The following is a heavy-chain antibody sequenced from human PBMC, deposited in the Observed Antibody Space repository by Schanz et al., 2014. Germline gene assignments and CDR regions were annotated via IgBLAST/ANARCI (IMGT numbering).Heavy chain of an antibody. CDR3: ARPSDSSWYMDV. J-gene: IGHJ6*03. V-gene: IGHV3-33*01. Sequence: HVQLVESGGGVVQPGGSLRLSCAASGFTFSAFGMHWVRQAPGKGLEWVAIIWYDGSNKYYADSVKGRFTISRDNGKKSLYLQMNSLRAEDTAVYYCARPSDSSWYMDVWGQGTMVTVSS. CDR2: IWYDGSNK. CDR1: GFTFSAFG. D-gene: IGHD2-21*02.